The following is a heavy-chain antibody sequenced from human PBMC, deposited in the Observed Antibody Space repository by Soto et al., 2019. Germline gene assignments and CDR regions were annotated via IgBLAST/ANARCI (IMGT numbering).Heavy chain of an antibody. CDR3: ARAPNSSPTHTPLKNYYFHY. D-gene: IGHD6-13*01. J-gene: IGHJ4*02. CDR1: GGSISSGGYF. V-gene: IGHV4-31*03. Sequence: HVQLQESGPGLVKPSQTLSLTCTVSGGSISSGGYFWSWIRQHPGKGLEWIGFIYYSGRTYYNPSLKSRMTISVDTSKNHISLNLSSVTAADTAMYYCARAPNSSPTHTPLKNYYFHYWGQGTLVTVSS. CDR2: IYYSGRT.